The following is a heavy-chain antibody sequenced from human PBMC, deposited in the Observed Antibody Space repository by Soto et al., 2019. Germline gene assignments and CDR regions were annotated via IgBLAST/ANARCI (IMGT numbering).Heavy chain of an antibody. J-gene: IGHJ6*02. CDR2: ISSSGSTI. Sequence: EVQLVESGGGLVQPGGSLRLSCAASGFTFSSYEMNWVRQAPGKGLEWVSYISSSGSTIYYADSVKGRFTISRDNAKNSLYLQMNSLRAEDTAVYYCASLTEVVPAATTYYYYGMDVWGQGTTVTVSS. CDR1: GFTFSSYE. CDR3: ASLTEVVPAATTYYYYGMDV. D-gene: IGHD2-2*01. V-gene: IGHV3-48*03.